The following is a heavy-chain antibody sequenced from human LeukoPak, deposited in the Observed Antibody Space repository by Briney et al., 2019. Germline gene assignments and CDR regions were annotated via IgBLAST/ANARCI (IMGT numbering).Heavy chain of an antibody. J-gene: IGHJ1*01. D-gene: IGHD4-23*01. Sequence: NPSETLSLTCAVYGGSFSGYYWSWIRQPPGKGLEWIGYIYYSGSTNYNPSLKSRVTISLDTSKNQFSLKLSSVTAADTAVYYCTRGDSTVTPKYFQYWGQGTLVTVSS. V-gene: IGHV4-59*01. CDR3: TRGDSTVTPKYFQY. CDR1: GGSFSGYY. CDR2: IYYSGST.